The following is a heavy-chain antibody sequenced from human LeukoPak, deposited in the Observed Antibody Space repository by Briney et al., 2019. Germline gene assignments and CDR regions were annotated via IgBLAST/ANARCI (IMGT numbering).Heavy chain of an antibody. CDR1: GFTFSTYG. CDR3: AAQNGYDWNGP. CDR2: IWYDGSNK. J-gene: IGHJ5*02. Sequence: PGGSLRLSCSASGFTFSTYGMHWVRQAPGKGLEWVAIIWYDGSNKYYADSVKGRFTISRDNSKNTLYLQTNSLRAEDTAVYYCAAQNGYDWNGPWGQGTLVTVSS. D-gene: IGHD1-20*01. V-gene: IGHV3-33*01.